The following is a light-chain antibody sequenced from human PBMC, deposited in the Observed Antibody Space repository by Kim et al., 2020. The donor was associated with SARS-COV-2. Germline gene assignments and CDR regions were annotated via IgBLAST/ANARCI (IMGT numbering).Light chain of an antibody. CDR3: GTWDSSLSVVV. Sequence: GQKATSSCAGSSSTIGNNYVSCYQQLPGTAPKLLIYDNNKRPSGIPDRFSGSKSGTSATLGITGLQTGDEADYYCGTWDSSLSVVVFGGGTQLTVL. CDR2: DNN. J-gene: IGLJ2*01. CDR1: SSTIGNNY. V-gene: IGLV1-51*01.